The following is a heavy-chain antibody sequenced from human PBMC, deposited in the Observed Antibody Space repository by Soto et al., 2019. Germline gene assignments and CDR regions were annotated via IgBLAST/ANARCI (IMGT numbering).Heavy chain of an antibody. D-gene: IGHD3-3*01. J-gene: IGHJ6*02. Sequence: GASVALPCTASAGRFRSCAMSWVRQANGHGLEWMGGIIPIFGTANYAQKFQGRVTITADKSTSTAYMELSSLRSEDTAVYYGARGSDYYSMDVRCQATTV. CDR3: ARGSDYYSMDV. CDR1: AGRFRSCA. V-gene: IGHV1-69*06. CDR2: IIPIFGTA.